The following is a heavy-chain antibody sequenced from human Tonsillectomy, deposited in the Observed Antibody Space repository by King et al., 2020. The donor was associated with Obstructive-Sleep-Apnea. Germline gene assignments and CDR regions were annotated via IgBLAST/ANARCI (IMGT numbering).Heavy chain of an antibody. CDR1: GDSISSDNYC. CDR3: ARGGDYYGSVLHFDY. V-gene: IGHV4-30-2*01. J-gene: IGHJ4*02. Sequence: LQLQESGSGLVKPSQTLSLTCTVSGDSISSDNYCWSWIRQPPGKGLEWIGSIYPAGGTYFNPSLKSRVTISVDRSKNQFSLKLTSVTAAYTAVYYCARGGDYYGSVLHFDYWGQGTLVTVSS. D-gene: IGHD3-10*01. CDR2: IYPAGGT.